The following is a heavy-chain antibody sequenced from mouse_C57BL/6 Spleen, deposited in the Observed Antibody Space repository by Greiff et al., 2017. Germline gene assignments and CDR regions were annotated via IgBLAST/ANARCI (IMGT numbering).Heavy chain of an antibody. J-gene: IGHJ2*01. CDR2: IDPENVDT. Sequence: VQLQQSGAELVRPGASVKLSCTASGFNIKDDYMHWVKQRPEQGLEWIGWIDPENVDTEYASKFQGKATITADTSSNTAYLQLSSLTSEDTAVYYCTTDYGFDYWGQGTTLTVSS. CDR1: GFNIKDDY. V-gene: IGHV14-4*01. D-gene: IGHD1-1*01. CDR3: TTDYGFDY.